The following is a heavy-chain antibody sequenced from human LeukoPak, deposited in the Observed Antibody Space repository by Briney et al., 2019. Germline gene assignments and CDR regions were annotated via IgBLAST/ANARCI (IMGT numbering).Heavy chain of an antibody. CDR1: GYTFTNYG. CDR2: ISAYNGNT. Sequence: ASVKVSCKASGYTFTNYGISWVRQAPGQGLEWMGWISAYNGNTNYAQKLQGRVTMTTDTSTSTACMELRSLRSDDTAVYYCARDQGSSWTGYDYWGQGTLVTVSS. V-gene: IGHV1-18*01. J-gene: IGHJ4*02. D-gene: IGHD6-13*01. CDR3: ARDQGSSWTGYDY.